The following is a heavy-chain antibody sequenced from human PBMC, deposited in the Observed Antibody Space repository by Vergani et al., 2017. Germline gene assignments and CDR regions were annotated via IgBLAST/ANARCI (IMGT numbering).Heavy chain of an antibody. CDR1: GGSITSSSYY. Sequence: QLHLQESGPGLVKPSETLSLTCTVSGGSITSSSYYWGWIRQPPGKGLEWIGSIYHSGSTYYNPSLKSRVTISVDTSKNQFSLKLSSVTAADTAVYYCARPRGYSYGRYYLDYWGQGTLVTVSS. CDR2: IYHSGST. V-gene: IGHV4-39*07. D-gene: IGHD5-18*01. CDR3: ARPRGYSYGRYYLDY. J-gene: IGHJ4*02.